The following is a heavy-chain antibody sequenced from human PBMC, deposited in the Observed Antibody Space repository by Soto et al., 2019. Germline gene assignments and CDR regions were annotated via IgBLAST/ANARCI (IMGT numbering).Heavy chain of an antibody. CDR2: ISAYNGNT. CDR3: AKSKDCDFWGGPGY. V-gene: IGHV1-18*01. Sequence: ASVKVSCKASGYTFTSYGISWVRQANGQGLEWMGWISAYNGNTNYAQKLQGRVTMTTDTSTSTAYMELRSRRSDGRAVYYCAKSKDCDFWGGPGYWVQGTLVSVSS. CDR1: GYTFTSYG. J-gene: IGHJ4*02. D-gene: IGHD3-3*01.